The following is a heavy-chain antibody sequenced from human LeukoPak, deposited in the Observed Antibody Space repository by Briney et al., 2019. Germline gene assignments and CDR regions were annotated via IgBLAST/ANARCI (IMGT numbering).Heavy chain of an antibody. Sequence: PSETLSLTCAVYGGSFSGYYWSWIRQPPGKGLEWIGEINHSGSTNYNPSLKSRVTISVDTSKNQFSLKLSSVTAADTAVYYCARDLTAYGSGSYDYWGQGTLVTVSS. CDR3: ARDLTAYGSGSYDY. CDR1: GGSFSGYY. V-gene: IGHV4-34*01. J-gene: IGHJ4*02. CDR2: INHSGST. D-gene: IGHD3-10*01.